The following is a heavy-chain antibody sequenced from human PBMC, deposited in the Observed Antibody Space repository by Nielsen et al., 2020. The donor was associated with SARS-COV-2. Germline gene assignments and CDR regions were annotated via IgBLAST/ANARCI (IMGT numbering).Heavy chain of an antibody. CDR1: GFPFSEYH. V-gene: IGHV3-11*05. J-gene: IGHJ6*02. D-gene: IGHD6-13*01. CDR3: AREGVAAAGTADYYYGLDV. Sequence: GESLKISCAASGFPFSEYHMSWIRQAPGKGLEWISYISSSRTYRSYADSVRGRFTISRDNAKNSLYLQMNSLRAEDTAVYYCAREGVAAAGTADYYYGLDVWGQGTTVTVSS. CDR2: ISSSRTYR.